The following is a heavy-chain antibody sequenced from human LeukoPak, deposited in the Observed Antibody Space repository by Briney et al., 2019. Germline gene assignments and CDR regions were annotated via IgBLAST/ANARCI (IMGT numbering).Heavy chain of an antibody. J-gene: IGHJ6*03. CDR3: ARGMYYYYYYMDV. CDR1: GGSINSGSYY. CDR2: VLTSGTT. Sequence: PSETLSLTCTVSGGSINSGSYYWSWIRQPAGKGLEWIGRVLTSGTTNYNPSLKSRVTISVDTSKNQFSLKLSSVTAADTAVYYCARGMYYYYYYMDVWGKGTTVTVSS. V-gene: IGHV4-61*02.